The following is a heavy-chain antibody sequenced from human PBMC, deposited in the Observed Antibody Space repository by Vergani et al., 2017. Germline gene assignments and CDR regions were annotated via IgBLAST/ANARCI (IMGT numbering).Heavy chain of an antibody. V-gene: IGHV3-74*01. Sequence: EVQLVESGGGLIHPGGSLRLSCEGSGFSFSGYWMHWVRQSPEKGLVWVSRIKSDGSITNYADSVKGRFTISRDNAKNTLYLEMNSLRGDDTAIYYCVRARCSGPCFMSNWFDSWGPGTRVTVSS. J-gene: IGHJ5*01. D-gene: IGHD5-12*01. CDR3: VRARCSGPCFMSNWFDS. CDR1: GFSFSGYW. CDR2: IKSDGSIT.